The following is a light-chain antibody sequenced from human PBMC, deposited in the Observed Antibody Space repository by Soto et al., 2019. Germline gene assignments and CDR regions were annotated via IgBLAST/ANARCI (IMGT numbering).Light chain of an antibody. V-gene: IGLV1-44*01. CDR3: SSYTSNNFYV. J-gene: IGLJ1*01. Sequence: QSVLTQPPSASGTPGQRVTISCSGSSSNIGSNTVNWYQYLPGTAPKLLIYSNNQWPSGVPDRFSGSKSGTSASLATSGLQSEDEADYYCSSYTSNNFYVFGTGTKLTVL. CDR1: SSNIGSNT. CDR2: SNN.